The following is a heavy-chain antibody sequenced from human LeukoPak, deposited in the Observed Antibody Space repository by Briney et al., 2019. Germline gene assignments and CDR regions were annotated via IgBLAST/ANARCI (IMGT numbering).Heavy chain of an antibody. CDR2: IYTSGST. Sequence: SETLSLTCTVSGGSISSYYWSWIRQPAGKGLEWIGHIYTSGSTNYNPSLKSRLTMSVDTSKNQFSLKLSSVTAADTAVYYCAREGYGDYVAWFDPWGQGTLVTVSS. CDR1: GGSISSYY. V-gene: IGHV4-4*07. CDR3: AREGYGDYVAWFDP. J-gene: IGHJ5*02. D-gene: IGHD4-17*01.